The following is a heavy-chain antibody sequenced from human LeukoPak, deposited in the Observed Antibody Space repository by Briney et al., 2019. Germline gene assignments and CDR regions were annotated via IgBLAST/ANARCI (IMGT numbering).Heavy chain of an antibody. Sequence: ASVKVSCKASGYTFTSYEINWVRQATGQGLEWMGCINPNSGNTGYAQKFQGRVTMTRNTSISAAYMELSSLRSEDTAVYYYARVIVPNWFDPWGQGTLVTVSS. CDR3: ARVIVPNWFDP. D-gene: IGHD3-22*01. V-gene: IGHV1-8*01. J-gene: IGHJ5*02. CDR1: GYTFTSYE. CDR2: INPNSGNT.